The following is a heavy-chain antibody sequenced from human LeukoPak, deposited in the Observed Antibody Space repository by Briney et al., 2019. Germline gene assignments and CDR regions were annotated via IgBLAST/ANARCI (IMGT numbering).Heavy chain of an antibody. J-gene: IGHJ4*02. Sequence: SETLSLTCAVYGGSFSGYYWSWIRQPPGKGLEWTGEINHSGSTNYNPSLKSRVTISVDTSKNQFSLKLSSVTAADTAVYYCARGAVAGTFLDYWGQGTLVTVSS. D-gene: IGHD6-19*01. CDR1: GGSFSGYY. V-gene: IGHV4-34*01. CDR3: ARGAVAGTFLDY. CDR2: INHSGST.